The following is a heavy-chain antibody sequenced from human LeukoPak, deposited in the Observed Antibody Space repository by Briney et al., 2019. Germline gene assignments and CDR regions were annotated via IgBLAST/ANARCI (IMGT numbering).Heavy chain of an antibody. Sequence: ASVKVSCKASGYTFTGYYMHWVRQAPGQGLEWMGWINPNSGGTNYAQKFQGRVTMTRDTSISTAYMELSRLRSDDTAVYYCARDRSGRRFDAFDIWGQGTMVTVSS. CDR3: ARDRSGRRFDAFDI. J-gene: IGHJ3*02. V-gene: IGHV1-2*02. D-gene: IGHD6-25*01. CDR1: GYTFTGYY. CDR2: INPNSGGT.